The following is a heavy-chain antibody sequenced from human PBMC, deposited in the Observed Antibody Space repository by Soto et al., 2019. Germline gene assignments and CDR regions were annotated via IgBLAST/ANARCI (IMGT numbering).Heavy chain of an antibody. CDR1: GGSISSSSYY. CDR2: IYYSGST. J-gene: IGHJ5*02. D-gene: IGHD2-2*01. Sequence: ASETLSLTCTVSGGSISSSSYYWGWIRQPPGKGLEWIGSIYYSGSTYYNPSLKSRVTISVDTSKNQFSLKLSSVTAADTAVYYCARLPGPSSTSRRWFDPWGQGTLVTVSS. V-gene: IGHV4-39*01. CDR3: ARLPGPSSTSRRWFDP.